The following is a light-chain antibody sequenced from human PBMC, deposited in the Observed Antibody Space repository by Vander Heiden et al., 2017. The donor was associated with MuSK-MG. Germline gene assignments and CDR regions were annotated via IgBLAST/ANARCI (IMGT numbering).Light chain of an antibody. V-gene: IGKV3-15*01. CDR1: QSVNRN. J-gene: IGKJ4*01. CDR3: QQDNNWPIT. CDR2: GAS. Sequence: EIVMTQSPATLSVSLGEWATLSCRASQSVNRNLAWFQQRPGQAPRLLIYGASTRATGIPARFSGSGSGTDFTLTISGLQSEDFAIYSCQQDNNWPITFGGGTKVEIK.